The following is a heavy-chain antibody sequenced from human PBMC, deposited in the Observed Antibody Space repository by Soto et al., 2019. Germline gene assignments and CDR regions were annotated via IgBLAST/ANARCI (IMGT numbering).Heavy chain of an antibody. D-gene: IGHD5-18*01. V-gene: IGHV4-4*07. CDR1: GGSISSYY. Sequence: SETLSLTCTVSGGSISSYYWSWIRRPAGKGLEWIGRIYTSGSTNYNPSLKSRVTMSVDTSKNQFSLKLSSVTAADTAVYYCARDPAGYSYGQGYYYYYGMDVWGQGTTVTVSS. CDR3: ARDPAGYSYGQGYYYYYGMDV. CDR2: IYTSGST. J-gene: IGHJ6*02.